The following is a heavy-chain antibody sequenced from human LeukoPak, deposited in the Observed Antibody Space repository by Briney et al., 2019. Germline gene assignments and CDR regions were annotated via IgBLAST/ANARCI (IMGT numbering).Heavy chain of an antibody. CDR2: ISAYNGNT. Sequence: ASVKVSCKASGCTFTSYGISWVRQAPGQGLEWMGWISAYNGNTNYAQKLQGRVTMTTDTSTSTAYMELRSLRSDDTAVYYCAREGTKYSSSWYVPVDYWGQGTLVTVSS. CDR1: GCTFTSYG. D-gene: IGHD6-13*01. V-gene: IGHV1-18*01. CDR3: AREGTKYSSSWYVPVDY. J-gene: IGHJ4*02.